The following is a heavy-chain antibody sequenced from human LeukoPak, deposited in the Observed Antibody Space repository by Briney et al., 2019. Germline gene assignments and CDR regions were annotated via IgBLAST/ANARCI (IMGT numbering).Heavy chain of an antibody. CDR3: ARAGYSSGWYYFDY. Sequence: SETLSLTCTVSGGSISSYYWSRIRQPAGKGLEWIGRIYTSGSTNYNPSLKSRVTMSVDTSKNQFSLKLSSVTAADTAVYYCARAGYSSGWYYFDYWGQGTLVTVSS. CDR1: GGSISSYY. CDR2: IYTSGST. J-gene: IGHJ4*02. D-gene: IGHD6-19*01. V-gene: IGHV4-4*07.